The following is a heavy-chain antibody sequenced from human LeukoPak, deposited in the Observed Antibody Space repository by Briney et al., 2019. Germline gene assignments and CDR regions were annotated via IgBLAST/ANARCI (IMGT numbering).Heavy chain of an antibody. Sequence: PSETLSLTCTVSGDTISSANYYWVWVPQPPGKELEWVGSIYFSGSTYYNHSLKSRVTISVETSKVQFYLKLSSVTAADTAVYYCARDSCSSTSCRKKFDNWGQGTLVTVSS. V-gene: IGHV4-39*07. J-gene: IGHJ4*02. CDR1: GDTISSANYY. D-gene: IGHD2-2*01. CDR2: IYFSGST. CDR3: ARDSCSSTSCRKKFDN.